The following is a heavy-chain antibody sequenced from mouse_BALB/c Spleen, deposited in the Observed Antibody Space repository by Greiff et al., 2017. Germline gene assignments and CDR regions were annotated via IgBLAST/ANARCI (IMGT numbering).Heavy chain of an antibody. Sequence: EVMLVESGGGLVKPGGSLKLSCAASGFTFSSYTMSWVRQTPEKRLEWVATISSGGSYTYYPDSVKGRFTISRDNAKNTLYLQMSSLKSEDTAMYYCTRDNYYGYDYAMDYWGQGTSVTVSS. CDR1: GFTFSSYT. V-gene: IGHV5-6-4*01. CDR2: ISSGGSYT. CDR3: TRDNYYGYDYAMDY. D-gene: IGHD1-2*01. J-gene: IGHJ4*01.